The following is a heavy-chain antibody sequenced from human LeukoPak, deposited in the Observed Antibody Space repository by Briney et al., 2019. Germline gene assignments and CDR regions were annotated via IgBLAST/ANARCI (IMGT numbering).Heavy chain of an antibody. CDR1: GFTFNSYS. CDR3: ARDSGTYSTQY. J-gene: IGHJ4*02. CDR2: ISRSSSAI. V-gene: IGHV3-48*02. Sequence: GGSLRLSCAASGFTFNSYSMNWVRQAPGKGLEWVSYISRSSSAIYYEDSVKGRFTISRDDGKNSLYLQMNSLRDGDTAVYFCARDSGTYSTQYWGQGTLVTVSS. D-gene: IGHD1-26*01.